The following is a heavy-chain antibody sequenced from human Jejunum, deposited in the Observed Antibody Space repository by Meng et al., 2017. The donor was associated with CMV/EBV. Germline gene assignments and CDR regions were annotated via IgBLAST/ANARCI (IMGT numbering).Heavy chain of an antibody. J-gene: IGHJ4*02. CDR3: ARGGYSSSSGEYDY. Sequence: GFTFDDYGMPWVRQGPGKGLEWISGIDGNGGSTAYADSVNGRFTISRDNAKNSLYLQMNSLRAEDTALYYCARGGYSSSSGEYDYWGQGTLVTVSS. D-gene: IGHD6-6*01. CDR2: IDGNGGST. V-gene: IGHV3-20*03. CDR1: GFTFDDYG.